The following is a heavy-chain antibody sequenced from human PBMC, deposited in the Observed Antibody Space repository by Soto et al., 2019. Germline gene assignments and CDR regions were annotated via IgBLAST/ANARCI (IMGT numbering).Heavy chain of an antibody. V-gene: IGHV3-23*01. Sequence: GGSLRLSCAASGFTFSSYAMSWVRQAPGKGLEWVSAISGSGGSTYYADSVKGRFTISRDNSKNTLYLQMNSLRAEDTAVYYCAKGGPREVQLWIRALYYYYYMDVWGKGTTVTVSS. J-gene: IGHJ6*03. D-gene: IGHD5-18*01. CDR3: AKGGPREVQLWIRALYYYYYMDV. CDR1: GFTFSSYA. CDR2: ISGSGGST.